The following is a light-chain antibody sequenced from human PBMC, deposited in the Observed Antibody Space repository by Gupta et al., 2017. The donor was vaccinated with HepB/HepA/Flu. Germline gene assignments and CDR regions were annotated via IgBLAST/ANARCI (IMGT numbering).Light chain of an antibody. V-gene: IGLV1-44*01. Sequence: SELTQPPSASGTPGQSVTISCSGGSSNIGINPVSWYQQLPGTAPKLLIYSRYQRPSGVPDRVSASKSGTSASRAISGLQSEDEADYYCAAWDDRLDVWVFGGGTNLTVL. CDR3: AAWDDRLDVWV. CDR2: SRY. J-gene: IGLJ3*02. CDR1: SSNIGINP.